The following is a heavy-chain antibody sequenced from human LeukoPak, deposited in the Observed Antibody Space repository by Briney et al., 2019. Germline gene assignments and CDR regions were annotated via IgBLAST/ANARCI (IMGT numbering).Heavy chain of an antibody. J-gene: IGHJ5*02. Sequence: ASVKVSCKASGYTFTGYYMHWVRQAPGQGLEWMGRINPNSGGTNYAQKFQGRVTMTRDTSISTAYMELSRLRSDDTAVYYCARIGRIAARRGNWFDPWGQGTLVTVSS. CDR2: INPNSGGT. CDR1: GYTFTGYY. D-gene: IGHD6-6*01. V-gene: IGHV1-2*02. CDR3: ARIGRIAARRGNWFDP.